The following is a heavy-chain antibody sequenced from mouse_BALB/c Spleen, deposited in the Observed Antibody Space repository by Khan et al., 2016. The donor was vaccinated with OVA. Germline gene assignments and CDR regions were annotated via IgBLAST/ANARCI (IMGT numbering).Heavy chain of an antibody. CDR1: GYSFTGYF. V-gene: IGHV1-20*02. D-gene: IGHD1-1*01. CDR2: INPHIGET. J-gene: IGHJ2*01. Sequence: VQLQQSGPELVRPGASVKISCKASGYSFTGYFMNWVMQSHGKSLEWIGRINPHIGETFYNQRFKDKATLTADESSGTAHMELRSLASEDSAVSYCTRIYRSDFDYWGQGTTLTVSS. CDR3: TRIYRSDFDY.